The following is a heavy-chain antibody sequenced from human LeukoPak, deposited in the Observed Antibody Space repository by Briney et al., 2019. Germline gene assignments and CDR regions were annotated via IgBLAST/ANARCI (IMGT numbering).Heavy chain of an antibody. CDR2: ISYDGSNK. J-gene: IGHJ4*02. CDR1: GFTFSSYG. CDR3: TRGETVAVYYFDY. Sequence: GGSLRLSCAASGFTFSSYGMHWVRQAPGKGLEWVAVISYDGSNKYDADSVKGRFTISRDNAKNSLYLQMNSLRAEDTALYYCTRGETVAVYYFDYWGQGSLVTVSS. V-gene: IGHV3-30*03. D-gene: IGHD2-21*01.